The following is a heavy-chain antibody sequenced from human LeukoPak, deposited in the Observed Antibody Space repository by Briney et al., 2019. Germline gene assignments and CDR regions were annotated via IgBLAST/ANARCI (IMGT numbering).Heavy chain of an antibody. CDR1: GYTFTSSY. CDR3: ARDLNAAAGTNWFDP. D-gene: IGHD6-13*01. J-gene: IGHJ5*02. CDR2: INPSGGST. Sequence: ASVKVSCKASGYTFTSSYMHWVRQAPGQGREWMGIINPSGGSTSYAQTFQGRVTMTTDTSTSTVYMELSSLRSEDTAVYYCARDLNAAAGTNWFDPWGQGTLVTVSS. V-gene: IGHV1-46*01.